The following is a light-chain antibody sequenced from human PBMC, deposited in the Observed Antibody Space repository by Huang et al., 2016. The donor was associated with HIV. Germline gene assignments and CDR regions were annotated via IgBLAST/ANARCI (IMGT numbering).Light chain of an antibody. CDR3: LQDFNYPRT. J-gene: IGKJ1*01. V-gene: IGKV1-6*02. Sequence: AIQLTQSPSSLSASVGDRVTITCRASQDITNDLGWYQQKPGKAPKLLFSAASTLRSGVPSMFSGSGSGTDFTLTISSLQPEDFATYFCLQDFNYPRTFGQGTRVEIK. CDR1: QDITND. CDR2: AAS.